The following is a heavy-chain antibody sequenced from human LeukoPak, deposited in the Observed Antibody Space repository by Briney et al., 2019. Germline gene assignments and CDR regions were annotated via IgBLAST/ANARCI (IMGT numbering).Heavy chain of an antibody. CDR1: GGSISSGSYY. J-gene: IGHJ1*01. Sequence: SQTLSLTCTVSGGSISSGSYYWRWLRQPAGKGLEWIGRIYTSGSTNYNPSLKSRVTISVDTSKNQFSLKLSSVTAADTAVYYCARTLGIAVAGPAGYFQHWGQGTLVTVSS. D-gene: IGHD6-19*01. CDR3: ARTLGIAVAGPAGYFQH. CDR2: IYTSGST. V-gene: IGHV4-61*02.